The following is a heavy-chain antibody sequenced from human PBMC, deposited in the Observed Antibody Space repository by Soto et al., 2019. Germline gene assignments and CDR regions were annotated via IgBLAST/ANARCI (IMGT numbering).Heavy chain of an antibody. V-gene: IGHV3-23*01. J-gene: IGHJ4*02. CDR2: ISTGGST. D-gene: IGHD6-19*01. CDR1: GSTFDTYA. Sequence: PGGSLRLSCAASGSTFDTYARSWVRQAPGKGLEWVSTISTGGSTYYADSVKGRFTISRDDSKNTLYLQMNSLRAEDTAVYYCGKLISYNSGWSDYWGQGTLVTVSS. CDR3: GKLISYNSGWSDY.